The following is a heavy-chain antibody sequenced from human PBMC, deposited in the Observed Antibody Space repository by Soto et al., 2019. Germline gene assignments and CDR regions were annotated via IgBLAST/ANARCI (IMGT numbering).Heavy chain of an antibody. CDR1: GFTFSHYA. D-gene: IGHD1-7*01. J-gene: IGHJ5*02. CDR2: ISYDGSKK. CDR3: ARDVAGKNYFDP. V-gene: IGHV3-30-3*01. Sequence: QAQLVESGGGVVQPGRSLRLSCAASGFTFSHYAMHWVRQAPGKGLEWVAIISYDGSKKYYGDSVKGRLTISRDNSKNTLYLQMNSLRVEDTAVYYCARDVAGKNYFDPWGQGTPVTVSS.